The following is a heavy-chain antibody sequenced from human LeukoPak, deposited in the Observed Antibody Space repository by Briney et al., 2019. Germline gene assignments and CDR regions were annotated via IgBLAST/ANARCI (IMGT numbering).Heavy chain of an antibody. V-gene: IGHV4-59*01. CDR1: GASISNFY. D-gene: IGHD3-3*01. J-gene: IGHJ6*02. CDR3: ARVLPYYYYGMDV. CDR2: IYYSGST. Sequence: SETLSLTCTVSGASISNFYWSWIRQPPGKGLEWIGYIYYSGSTNYNPSLKSRVTISVDTSKNQFSLKLSSVTAADTAVYYCARVLPYYYYGMDVWGQGTTVTVSS.